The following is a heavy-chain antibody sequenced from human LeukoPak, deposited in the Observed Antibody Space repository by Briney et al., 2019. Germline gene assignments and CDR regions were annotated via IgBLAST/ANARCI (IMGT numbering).Heavy chain of an antibody. Sequence: ASVKVSCKASGYTFTSYYMHWVRQAPGQGLEWMGRINSNSGGTEYEQNFQGRVTMTRDTSINTAYMALSGLTFDDTAVYYCARDLSSTSNWEFDYWGQGTVVTVSS. CDR1: GYTFTSYY. V-gene: IGHV1-2*06. CDR3: ARDLSSTSNWEFDY. CDR2: INSNSGGT. J-gene: IGHJ4*02. D-gene: IGHD7-27*01.